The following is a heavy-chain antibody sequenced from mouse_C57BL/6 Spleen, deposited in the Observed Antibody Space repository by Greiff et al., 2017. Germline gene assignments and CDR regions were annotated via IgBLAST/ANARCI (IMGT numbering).Heavy chain of an antibody. Sequence: QVQLQQPGAELVKPGASVKLSCKASGYTFTSYWMHWVKQRPGQGLEWIGMIHPNSGSTNYNEKFKSKATLTVDKSSSTAYMQLSSLTSEDSAVYYCARDNYGSSYEVWFAYWGQGTLVTVSA. J-gene: IGHJ3*01. CDR2: IHPNSGST. CDR3: ARDNYGSSYEVWFAY. CDR1: GYTFTSYW. V-gene: IGHV1-64*01. D-gene: IGHD1-1*01.